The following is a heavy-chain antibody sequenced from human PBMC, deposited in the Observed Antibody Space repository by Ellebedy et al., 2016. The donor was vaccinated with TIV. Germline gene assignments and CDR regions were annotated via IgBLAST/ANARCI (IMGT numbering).Heavy chain of an antibody. Sequence: SETLSLTXTVSGGSISSYYWSWIRQPPGKGLEWIGYIYYSGSTNYNPSLKSRVTISVDTSKNQFSLKLSSVTAADTAVYYCARSPYSSSWYKRNQGRYFDLWGRGTLVTVSS. V-gene: IGHV4-59*01. D-gene: IGHD6-13*01. CDR2: IYYSGST. CDR3: ARSPYSSSWYKRNQGRYFDL. CDR1: GGSISSYY. J-gene: IGHJ2*01.